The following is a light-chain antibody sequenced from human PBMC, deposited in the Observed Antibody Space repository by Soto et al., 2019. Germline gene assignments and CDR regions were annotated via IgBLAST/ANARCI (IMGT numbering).Light chain of an antibody. CDR1: SSDVGGYNF. Sequence: QPASVSGSPGQSLTICCTGTSSDVGGYNFVSWYQQHPGKAPKFIIYQVSHRPSGVCSRFSGYKSGNTASLTICLLRAEHEADYYCTSFTSKSTYVFGTGTKVTVL. V-gene: IGLV2-14*01. J-gene: IGLJ1*01. CDR2: QVS. CDR3: TSFTSKSTYV.